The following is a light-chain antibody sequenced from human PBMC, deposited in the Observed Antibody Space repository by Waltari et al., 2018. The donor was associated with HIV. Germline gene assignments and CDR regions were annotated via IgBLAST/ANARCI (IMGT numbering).Light chain of an antibody. V-gene: IGLV3-25*03. CDR2: KES. J-gene: IGLJ2*01. Sequence: SYELTQPPSLSVSPGQTAGISCSGDVLAKQSSYWKQEKPGKAPVMLIYKESERPLRIPGRFSGSSSGTSVTLTISGVQAEDEADYYCQSTDNSGSHVVFGGGTKLTVL. CDR3: QSTDNSGSHVV. CDR1: VLAKQS.